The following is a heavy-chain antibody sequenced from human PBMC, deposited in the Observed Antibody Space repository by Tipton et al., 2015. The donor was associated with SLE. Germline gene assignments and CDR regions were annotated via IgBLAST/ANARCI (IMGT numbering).Heavy chain of an antibody. Sequence: SLRLSCVVSGFTFSSFEMSWVRQAPGKGLEWASYISAGGGWTTHYADSVKGRVTISRDNAKNLLYLQMNSLRVEDSAVYHCGKGGMSSSWFWVYWGQGTLVTVSS. CDR2: ISAGGGWTT. CDR1: GFTFSSFE. CDR3: GKGGMSSSWFWVY. V-gene: IGHV3-48*03. D-gene: IGHD6-13*01. J-gene: IGHJ4*02.